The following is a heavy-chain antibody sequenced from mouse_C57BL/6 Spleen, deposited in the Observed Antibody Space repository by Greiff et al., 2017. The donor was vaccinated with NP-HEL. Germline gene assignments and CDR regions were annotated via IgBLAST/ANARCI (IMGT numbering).Heavy chain of an antibody. CDR1: GYTFTGYW. V-gene: IGHV1-9*01. CDR2: ILPGSGST. CDR3: ATAQAPYYYAMDY. J-gene: IGHJ4*01. Sequence: QVQLQHSGAELMKPGASVKLSCKATGYTFTGYWIEWVKQRPGHGLEWIGEILPGSGSTNYNEKFKGKATFTADTSSNTAYMQLSSLTTEDSAIYYCATAQAPYYYAMDYWGQGTSVTVSS. D-gene: IGHD3-2*02.